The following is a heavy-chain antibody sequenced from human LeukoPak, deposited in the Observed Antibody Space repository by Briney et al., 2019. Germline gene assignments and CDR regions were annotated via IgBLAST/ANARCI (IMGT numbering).Heavy chain of an antibody. CDR3: AKDPYNTAVANTNGWFDP. CDR2: ISGSGGNT. V-gene: IGHV3-23*01. CDR1: GFTFSSYA. J-gene: IGHJ5*02. Sequence: PGGSLRLSCAASGFTFSSYAMSWVRRAPGKWLEWVSSISGSGGNTYYAQSVKGRFTISRDNSENTLYLQMDTLRADDTALYFCAKDPYNTAVANTNGWFDPWGQGTLVTVSS. D-gene: IGHD6-19*01.